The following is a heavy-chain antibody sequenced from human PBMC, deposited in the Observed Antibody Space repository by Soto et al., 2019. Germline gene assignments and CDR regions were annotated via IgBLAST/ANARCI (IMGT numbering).Heavy chain of an antibody. D-gene: IGHD5-12*01. Sequence: HHGGSLRLSCAASGFTFSSYAMSWVRQAPGKGLEWVSAISGSGGSTYYADSVKGRFTISRDNSKNTLYLQMNSLRAEDTAVYYGAKSGRWLRGFDPWGQGTLVTVSS. V-gene: IGHV3-23*01. CDR1: GFTFSSYA. CDR3: AKSGRWLRGFDP. J-gene: IGHJ5*02. CDR2: ISGSGGST.